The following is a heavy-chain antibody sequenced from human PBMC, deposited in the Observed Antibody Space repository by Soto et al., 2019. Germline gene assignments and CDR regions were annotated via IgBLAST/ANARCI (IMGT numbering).Heavy chain of an antibody. V-gene: IGHV1-18*04. CDR2: ISTENGNT. CDR1: GYTFINNA. CDR3: ARDSSSGTFDN. D-gene: IGHD3-22*01. J-gene: IGHJ4*02. Sequence: GASVKVSCKASGYTFINNAITWVRQAPGQGLEWMGWISTENGNTNYAQNLQGRVILTRDRSTNTAYMELRSLRPEDTATYYRARDSSSGTFDNWGQGALVTVSS.